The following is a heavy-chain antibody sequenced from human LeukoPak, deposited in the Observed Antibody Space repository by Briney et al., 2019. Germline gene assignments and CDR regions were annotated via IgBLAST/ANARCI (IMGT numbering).Heavy chain of an antibody. Sequence: LTGGSLRLSCAASGFTFSSYGMHWVRQAPGKGLEWVAFIRYDGSNKYYADSVKGRFTISRDNSKNTLYLQMNSLRAEDTAVYYCARGDGGGKYYYDSSGPGLYNWFDPWGQGTLVTVSS. CDR3: ARGDGGGKYYYDSSGPGLYNWFDP. CDR2: IRYDGSNK. CDR1: GFTFSSYG. V-gene: IGHV3-30*02. D-gene: IGHD3-22*01. J-gene: IGHJ5*02.